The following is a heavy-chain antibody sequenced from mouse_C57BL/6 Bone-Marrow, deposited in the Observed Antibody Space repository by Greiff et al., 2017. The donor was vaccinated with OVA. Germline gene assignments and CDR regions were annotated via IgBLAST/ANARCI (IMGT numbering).Heavy chain of an antibody. Sequence: EVKVVESGGGLVQPGGSLSLSCAASGFTFTDYYMSWVRQPPGKALEWLGFIRNKANGYTTAYSASVKGRITISRDNSQSILYPQMNALRAEDSATYYCASYRDYGSREEGEYYFDDWGQGTTLTVSS. J-gene: IGHJ2*01. CDR1: GFTFTDYY. CDR2: IRNKANGYTT. D-gene: IGHD1-1*01. CDR3: ASYRDYGSREEGEYYFDD. V-gene: IGHV7-3*01.